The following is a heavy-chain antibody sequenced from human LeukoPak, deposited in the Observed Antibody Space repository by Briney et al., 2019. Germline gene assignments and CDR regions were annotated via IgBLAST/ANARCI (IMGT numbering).Heavy chain of an antibody. CDR1: GGSISSSSYF. D-gene: IGHD4-17*01. Sequence: SGTLSLTCTVSGGSISSSSYFWGWIRQPPGKGLEWIGSIFYSGSTYYNPSLNSRVTISIDTSKNQFSLRLSSVTAADTAVYYCARLMNTVTADYWGQGTLVTVSS. CDR3: ARLMNTVTADY. CDR2: IFYSGST. J-gene: IGHJ4*02. V-gene: IGHV4-39*01.